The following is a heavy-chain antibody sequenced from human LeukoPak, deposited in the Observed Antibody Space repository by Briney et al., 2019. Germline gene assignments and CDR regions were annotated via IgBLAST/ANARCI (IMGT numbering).Heavy chain of an antibody. D-gene: IGHD2-15*01. CDR1: GGSISNYY. CDR2: IHYSGST. CDR3: ARTTEGYCSGGNCYYYYYYMDV. V-gene: IGHV4-59*01. J-gene: IGHJ6*03. Sequence: SETLSLTCTVSGGSISNYYWSWIRQPPGKGLEWIGYIHYSGSTSYNPSLKSRVTISEDTSKNQFSLKLRFVTPADTAVFYCARTTEGYCSGGNCYYYYYYMDVWGKGTTVTVSS.